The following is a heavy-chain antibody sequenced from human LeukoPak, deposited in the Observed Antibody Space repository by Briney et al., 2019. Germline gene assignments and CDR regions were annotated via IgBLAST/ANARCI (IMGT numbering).Heavy chain of an antibody. V-gene: IGHV3-23*01. Sequence: GGSLRLSCAVSGFTFSSYAMSWVRQASGKGLEWVSAISGSGDTTYYADSVKGRFTISRDNSKNTLYLQMNSLRPEDTAVYYCAKNGERTVANWYFDVWGRGTLVTVSS. CDR3: AKNGERTVANWYFDV. J-gene: IGHJ2*01. D-gene: IGHD3-10*01. CDR2: ISGSGDTT. CDR1: GFTFSSYA.